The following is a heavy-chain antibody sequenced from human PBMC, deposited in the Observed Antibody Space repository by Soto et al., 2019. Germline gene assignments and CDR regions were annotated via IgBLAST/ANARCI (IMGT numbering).Heavy chain of an antibody. J-gene: IGHJ4*02. Sequence: QPGGSLRLSCAASGFSFSRHTMNWIRQAPGKGLEWVASISYDGTNKYYADSVKGRFTISRDNSKNTLYLQMNSLRAEDTAVYYCARDGYCSGGSCYSVPVFDFWGQGT. V-gene: IGHV3-30*04. CDR1: GFSFSRHT. CDR3: ARDGYCSGGSCYSVPVFDF. CDR2: ISYDGTNK. D-gene: IGHD2-15*01.